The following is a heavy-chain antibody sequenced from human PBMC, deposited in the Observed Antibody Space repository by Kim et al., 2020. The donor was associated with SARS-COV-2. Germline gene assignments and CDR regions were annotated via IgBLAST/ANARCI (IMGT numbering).Heavy chain of an antibody. CDR1: GFTVSSNY. CDR3: ARDQGRSRLLWFGEHDYYYYGMDV. D-gene: IGHD3-10*01. CDR2: IYSGGST. V-gene: IGHV3-53*04. Sequence: GGSLRLSCAASGFTVSSNYMSWVRQAPGKGLEWVSVIYSGGSTYYADSVKGRFTISRHNSKNTLYLQMNSLRAEDTAVYYCARDQGRSRLLWFGEHDYYYYGMDVWGQGTTVTVSS. J-gene: IGHJ6*02.